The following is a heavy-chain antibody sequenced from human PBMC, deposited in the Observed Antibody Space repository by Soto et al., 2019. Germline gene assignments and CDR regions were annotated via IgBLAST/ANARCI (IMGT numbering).Heavy chain of an antibody. V-gene: IGHV1-69*08. Sequence: QVQLVQSGAEVKKPGSSVKLSCKASGDNFGSYSLSWMRQAPGQGLEWMGRITPILGEANSAQKFQDRVTITADRCTNLAYMEMSSLRSEDTAVYYCAREFIEVAVFESWGQGTLVTVSS. CDR3: AREFIEVAVFES. CDR2: ITPILGEA. CDR1: GDNFGSYS. J-gene: IGHJ4*02. D-gene: IGHD6-19*01.